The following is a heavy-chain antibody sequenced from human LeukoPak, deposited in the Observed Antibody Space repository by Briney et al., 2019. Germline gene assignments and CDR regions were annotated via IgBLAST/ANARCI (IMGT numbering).Heavy chain of an antibody. J-gene: IGHJ3*02. D-gene: IGHD5-24*01. CDR3: ARGRRDGYNWHDAFDI. Sequence: GASVKVSCKASGYTFSSYGISWVRQAPGQGLEWMGWISAYNGDTHYAQKFQGRVTMTTDTSTSTAYMELRSLRSDDTAMYYCARGRRDGYNWHDAFDIWGQGTMVTVSS. V-gene: IGHV1-18*01. CDR1: GYTFSSYG. CDR2: ISAYNGDT.